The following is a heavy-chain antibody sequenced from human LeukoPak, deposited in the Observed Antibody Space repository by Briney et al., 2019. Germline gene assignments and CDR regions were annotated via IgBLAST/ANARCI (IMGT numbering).Heavy chain of an antibody. D-gene: IGHD1-26*01. CDR2: TYYRSKWYN. CDR1: GDSVSSNSAA. CDR3: ARGGSWSPPWRYYYMDV. J-gene: IGHJ6*03. V-gene: IGHV6-1*01. Sequence: SQTLSLTCAISGDSVSSNSAAWNWIRQSPSRGLEWLGRTYYRSKWYNDYAVSVKSRITINPDTSKNQFSLQLNSVTPEDTAVYYCARGGSWSPPWRYYYMDVWGKGTTVTVSS.